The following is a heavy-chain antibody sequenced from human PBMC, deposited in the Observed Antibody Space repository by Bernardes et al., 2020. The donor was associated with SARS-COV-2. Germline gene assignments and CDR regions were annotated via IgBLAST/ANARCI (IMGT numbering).Heavy chain of an antibody. Sequence: ASVKVSCKASGYTFTGYYMHWVRQAPGQGLEWMGWINPNSGGTNYAQKFQGWVTMTRDTSISTAYMELSRLRSDDTAVYYCARDRREYDSSGYYLYYYYGMDVWGQGTTVTVSS. CDR3: ARDRREYDSSGYYLYYYYGMDV. CDR2: INPNSGGT. D-gene: IGHD3-22*01. J-gene: IGHJ6*02. V-gene: IGHV1-2*04. CDR1: GYTFTGYY.